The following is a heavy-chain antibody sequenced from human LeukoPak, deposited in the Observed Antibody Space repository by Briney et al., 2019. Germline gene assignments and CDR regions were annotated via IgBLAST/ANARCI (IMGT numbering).Heavy chain of an antibody. J-gene: IGHJ4*02. V-gene: IGHV3-23*01. Sequence: GGSLRLSCAASGFTFSSYAMSWVRQAPGKGLEWVSGISGSGGSTYYAASVKGRFTISRDNSKNTVYLQMNSLRAEDTAVYYCARVSSSRYYVFDYWGQGTLVTVSS. D-gene: IGHD6-13*01. CDR2: ISGSGGST. CDR3: ARVSSSRYYVFDY. CDR1: GFTFSSYA.